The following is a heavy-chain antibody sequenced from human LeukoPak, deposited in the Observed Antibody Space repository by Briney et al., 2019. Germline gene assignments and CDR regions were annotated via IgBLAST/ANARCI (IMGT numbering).Heavy chain of an antibody. Sequence: PSETLSLTCTVSGGSISSYYWSWIRQPPGKGLEWIGEINHSGSTNYNPSLKSRVTISVDTSKNQFSLKLSSVTAADTAVYYCARRYDSSGYYFPEIYFDYWGQGTLVTVSS. CDR3: ARRYDSSGYYFPEIYFDY. V-gene: IGHV4-34*01. D-gene: IGHD3-22*01. CDR2: INHSGST. CDR1: GGSISSYY. J-gene: IGHJ4*02.